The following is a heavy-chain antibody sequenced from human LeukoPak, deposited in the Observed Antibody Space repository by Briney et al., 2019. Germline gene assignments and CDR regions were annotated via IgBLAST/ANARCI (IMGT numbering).Heavy chain of an antibody. J-gene: IGHJ1*01. D-gene: IGHD6-13*01. CDR2: ISYDGTNK. V-gene: IGHV3-30*18. CDR1: GFTFSSYG. Sequence: GGSLRLSCAASGFTFSSYGMHWVRQAPGKGLEWVALISYDGTNKYYGDSVKGRFTISRDKSKNTLFLQMNSLRAEDTAVYYCAKASMAAAGGYFQHWGQGTLVTVSS. CDR3: AKASMAAAGGYFQH.